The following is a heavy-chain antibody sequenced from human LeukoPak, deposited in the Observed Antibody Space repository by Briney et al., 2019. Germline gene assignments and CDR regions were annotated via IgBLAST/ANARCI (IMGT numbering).Heavy chain of an antibody. J-gene: IGHJ4*02. Sequence: ASVKVSCKASGYTFTSYGISWVRQALGQGLEWMGWINPNSGGTNYAQKFQGRVTMTRDTSISTAYMELSRLRSDDTAVYYCARDIWDYYDSSGYYTSWGQGTLVTVSS. CDR3: ARDIWDYYDSSGYYTS. CDR1: GYTFTSYG. CDR2: INPNSGGT. D-gene: IGHD3-22*01. V-gene: IGHV1-2*02.